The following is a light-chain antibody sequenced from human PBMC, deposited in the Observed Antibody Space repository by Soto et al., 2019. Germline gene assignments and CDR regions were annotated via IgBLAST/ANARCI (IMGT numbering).Light chain of an antibody. CDR3: QSYDTSLSGVM. CDR1: SSNIGAGYD. J-gene: IGLJ3*02. Sequence: QSVLTQTPSVSGAPGQKITMSCTGSSSNIGAGYDVHWYQQLPGAAPRLLIYADNNRPSGVPDRFSASNSGTSASLAITGRQGEDEAVYYCQSYDTSLSGVMFGAGTKVTVL. V-gene: IGLV1-40*01. CDR2: ADN.